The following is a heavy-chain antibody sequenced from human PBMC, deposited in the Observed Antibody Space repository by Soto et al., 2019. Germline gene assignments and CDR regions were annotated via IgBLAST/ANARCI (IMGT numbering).Heavy chain of an antibody. CDR1: GFTFSLYG. CDR3: ARVGNNSYDLDFDY. D-gene: IGHD5-12*01. CDR2: IWNDGSEK. V-gene: IGHV3-33*01. J-gene: IGHJ4*02. Sequence: LRLSCAASGFTFSLYGMHWVRQAPGKGLEWVAVIWNDGSEKNYADSVKGRFTLSGDSSKNTLYLEMNSLRVEDTAVYYCARVGNNSYDLDFDYWGQGTLVTVSS.